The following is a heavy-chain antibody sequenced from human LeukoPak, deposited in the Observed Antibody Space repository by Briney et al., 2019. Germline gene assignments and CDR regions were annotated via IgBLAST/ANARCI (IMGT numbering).Heavy chain of an antibody. CDR3: ASLDFWSGYSK. D-gene: IGHD3-3*01. J-gene: IGHJ4*02. V-gene: IGHV4-59*08. CDR1: GDSISSFY. Sequence: PSETLSLTCTVSGDSISSFYWSWIRQPPGKGLEWIGYISYSGITNHNPSLKSRVTISVDTSKNHLSLKLSSVTAADTAVYYCASLDFWSGYSKWGQGTLVTVSS. CDR2: ISYSGIT.